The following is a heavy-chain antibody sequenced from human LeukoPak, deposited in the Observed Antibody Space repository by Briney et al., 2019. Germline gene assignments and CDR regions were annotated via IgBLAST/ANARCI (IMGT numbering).Heavy chain of an antibody. D-gene: IGHD6-13*01. Sequence: PGGSLRLSCAASGFTFSSYWMSWVRQAPGKGLEWVANIKQDGSEKYYVDSVKGRFTISRDNAKNSLYLQMNSLRAEDTAVYYCARDQAVRQLYYYYGMDVWGQGTTVTVSS. CDR2: IKQDGSEK. CDR3: ARDQAVRQLYYYYGMDV. V-gene: IGHV3-7*01. J-gene: IGHJ6*02. CDR1: GFTFSSYW.